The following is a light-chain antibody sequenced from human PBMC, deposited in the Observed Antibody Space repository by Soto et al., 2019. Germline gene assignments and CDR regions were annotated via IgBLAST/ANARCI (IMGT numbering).Light chain of an antibody. V-gene: IGKV4-1*01. J-gene: IGKJ1*01. CDR2: WAS. Sequence: DIVMTQSPDSLAVSLGERATINCKSNQSLFYNSNNKNYLAWYQQRPGQPPKLLIYWASTRKSGVPDRFSGSGSGTDFTLTISSLQAEDVAVYYCHQYYSVPRTFGQGTKVEIK. CDR1: QSLFYNSNNKNY. CDR3: HQYYSVPRT.